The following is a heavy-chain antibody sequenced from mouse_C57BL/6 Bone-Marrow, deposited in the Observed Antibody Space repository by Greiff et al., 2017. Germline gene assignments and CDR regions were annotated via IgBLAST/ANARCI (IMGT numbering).Heavy chain of an antibody. CDR1: GFTFTDYY. CDR3: AGELRRDYYAMDY. V-gene: IGHV1-36*01. J-gene: IGHJ4*01. D-gene: IGHD1-1*01. CDR2: VYPYNGGT. Sequence: EVKLMESGPVLVKPGPSVKISCKASGFTFTDYYMHWVKQSHGTSLEWIGLVYPYNGGTSYNQKFKGKATLTVDTSSSAAYMELNSLTSESSAVYDCAGELRRDYYAMDYWGQGTSVTVSS.